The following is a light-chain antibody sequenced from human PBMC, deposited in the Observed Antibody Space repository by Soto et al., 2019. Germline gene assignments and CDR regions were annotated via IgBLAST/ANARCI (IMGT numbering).Light chain of an antibody. Sequence: IQVTQSPSTVAACGVGGVTIAGGASQSITTWLAWYQQRPGKAPKLLIYDVSSLQSGVPSRFIGSGSGTELTLTISSLQPPAVPPYYSQHHQTYSPWKCGQGTKVDIK. CDR2: DVS. V-gene: IGKV1-5*01. CDR3: QHHQTYSPWK. CDR1: QSITTW. J-gene: IGKJ1*01.